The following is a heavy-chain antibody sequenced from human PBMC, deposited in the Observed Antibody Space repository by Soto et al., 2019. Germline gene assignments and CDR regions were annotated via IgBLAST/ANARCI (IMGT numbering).Heavy chain of an antibody. Sequence: QVQLQESGPGLVKPSQTLSLTCTVSGGSISSGDYYWSWIRQPPGKGLEWIGYIYYSGRTYYNPSLKSRVTISVDTSKNQFSLKLISVTAADTAVYYCARVRAPLYHAFDIWGQGTMVTVSS. V-gene: IGHV4-30-4*01. CDR3: ARVRAPLYHAFDI. D-gene: IGHD2-2*01. J-gene: IGHJ3*02. CDR1: GGSISSGDYY. CDR2: IYYSGRT.